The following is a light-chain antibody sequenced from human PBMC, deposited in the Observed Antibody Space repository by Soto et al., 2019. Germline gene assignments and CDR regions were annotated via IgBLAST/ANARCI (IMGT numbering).Light chain of an antibody. CDR2: DAS. CDR1: QSVSSY. CDR3: QQYSSSPRT. Sequence: IVFTQSPTSLSFCPGERATLSCRASQSVSSYLAWYQQKPGQAPRLLIYDASNRATGIPARFSGSGSGTDFTLTISSLEPEDFAVYYCQQYSSSPRTFGQGTKVDTK. J-gene: IGKJ1*01. V-gene: IGKV3-11*01.